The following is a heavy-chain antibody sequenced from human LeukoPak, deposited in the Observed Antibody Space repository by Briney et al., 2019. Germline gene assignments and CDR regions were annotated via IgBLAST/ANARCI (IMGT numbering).Heavy chain of an antibody. CDR2: IDADGGNI. J-gene: IGHJ4*02. CDR3: ARLGYCSRGTCYGLDR. CDR1: GFTFSDSW. V-gene: IGHV3-74*01. Sequence: GGSLRLSCVASGFTFSDSWMYWVRQVPGEGLVWVSRIDADGGNIGYADSVRGRFAISRDNAENTLYMEMNSLRAEDAGVYYCARLGYCSRGTCYGLDRWGQGTLVTVSS. D-gene: IGHD2-15*01.